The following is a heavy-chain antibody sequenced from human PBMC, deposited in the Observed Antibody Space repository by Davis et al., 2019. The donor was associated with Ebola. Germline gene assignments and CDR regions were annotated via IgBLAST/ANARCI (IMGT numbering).Heavy chain of an antibody. J-gene: IGHJ6*03. V-gene: IGHV1-2*02. CDR1: GYTFTDYY. CDR3: ARDLEGRDSSSWSYYYYYMDV. Sequence: ASVTVSCKASGYTFTDYYMHWVRQAPGQGLEWMGWIHPNNGDTNHAQKFQGRVTMTRDTSISTAYMELSRLRSDDTAVYYCARDLEGRDSSSWSYYYYYMDVWGKGTTVTVSS. CDR2: IHPNNGDT. D-gene: IGHD6-13*01.